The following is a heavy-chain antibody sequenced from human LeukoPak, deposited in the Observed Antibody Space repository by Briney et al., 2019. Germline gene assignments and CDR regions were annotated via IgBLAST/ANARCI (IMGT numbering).Heavy chain of an antibody. D-gene: IGHD5-18*01. J-gene: IGHJ3*02. CDR2: INPNSGGT. CDR1: GYTFTGYY. V-gene: IGHV1-2*06. CDR3: ARGGYSYGWVGAFDI. Sequence: ASVKVSCKASGYTFTGYYMHWVRQAPGQGLEWMGRINPNSGGTNYAQKFQGRVTMTRDTSISTAYMELSRLRSGDTAVYYCARGGYSYGWVGAFDIWGQGTMVTVSS.